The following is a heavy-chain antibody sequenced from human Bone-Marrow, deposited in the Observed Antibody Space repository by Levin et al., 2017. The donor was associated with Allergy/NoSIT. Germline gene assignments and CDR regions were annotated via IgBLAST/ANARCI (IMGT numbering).Heavy chain of an antibody. D-gene: IGHD6-13*01. J-gene: IGHJ5*02. CDR2: IWYDGSNK. V-gene: IGHV3-33*01. CDR3: ARDRPIAAAGPWFDP. Sequence: GGSLRLSCAASGFTFSSYGMHWVRQAPGKGLEWVAVIWYDGSNKYYADSVKGRFTISRDNSKNTLYLQMNSLRAEDTAVYYCARDRPIAAAGPWFDPWGQGTLVTVSS. CDR1: GFTFSSYG.